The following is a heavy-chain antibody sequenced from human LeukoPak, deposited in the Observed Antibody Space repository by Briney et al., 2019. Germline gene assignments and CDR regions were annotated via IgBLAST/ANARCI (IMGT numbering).Heavy chain of an antibody. V-gene: IGHV4-59*01. D-gene: IGHD6-6*01. CDR2: IYYSGST. CDR1: GGSISSYY. CDR3: ARGIAARRSGYYFDY. Sequence: SETLSLTCTVSGGSISSYYWSWIRQPPGKGLEWIGYIYYSGSTNCNPSLKSRVTISVDTSKNQFSLKLSSVTAADTAVYYCARGIAARRSGYYFDYWGQGTLVTVSS. J-gene: IGHJ4*02.